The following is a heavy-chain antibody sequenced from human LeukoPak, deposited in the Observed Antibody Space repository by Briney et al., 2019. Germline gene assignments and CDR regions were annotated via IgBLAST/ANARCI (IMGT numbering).Heavy chain of an antibody. V-gene: IGHV4-39*07. Sequence: SETLSLTCTVSGGSISTSSYYWGWVRQPPGKGLEWIGNIFYSGSTYYSPSLKSRVTISLDTSRNQFSLKLSSVTAADTAVYYCARSYSSSRFIMDVWGKGTTVTVSS. D-gene: IGHD6-13*01. CDR2: IFYSGST. CDR1: GGSISTSSYY. J-gene: IGHJ6*04. CDR3: ARSYSSSRFIMDV.